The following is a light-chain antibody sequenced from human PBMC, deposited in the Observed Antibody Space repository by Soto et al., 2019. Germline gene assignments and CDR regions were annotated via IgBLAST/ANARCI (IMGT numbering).Light chain of an antibody. J-gene: IGKJ3*01. Sequence: DIPMTQSPSSLSASVGDRVTITCRASQSVGSNLNWYQQKPGKAPKLLIYASSSLQTGVPPRFSGSGSGTDFTLSISVLQPEDFATYYCQQSYSRPLTFGPGTKVDIK. CDR2: ASS. V-gene: IGKV1-39*01. CDR1: QSVGSN. CDR3: QQSYSRPLT.